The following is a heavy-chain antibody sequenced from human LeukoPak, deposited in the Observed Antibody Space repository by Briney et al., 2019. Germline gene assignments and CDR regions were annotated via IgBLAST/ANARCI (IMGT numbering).Heavy chain of an antibody. D-gene: IGHD2-21*02. J-gene: IGHJ4*02. V-gene: IGHV3-7*01. Sequence: PGGSLRLSCAASGFTFSSYWMSWVRQAPGKGLEWVANIKQDGSEKYYVDSVKGRFTISRDNAKNSLYLQMNSLRAEDTAVYYCARVRVVTEQYYFDYWGQGTLVTVSS. CDR2: IKQDGSEK. CDR1: GFTFSSYW. CDR3: ARVRVVTEQYYFDY.